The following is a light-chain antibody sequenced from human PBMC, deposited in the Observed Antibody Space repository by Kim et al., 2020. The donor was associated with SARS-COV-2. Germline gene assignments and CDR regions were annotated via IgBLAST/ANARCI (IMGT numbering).Light chain of an antibody. CDR3: QQYDSSPLT. CDR1: QSVNSNY. CDR2: DAS. J-gene: IGKJ4*01. V-gene: IGKV3D-20*01. Sequence: PGDTATLSCGASQSVNSNYLAWYQQKPGLAPRLLIYDASSRATGIPDRFSGSGSGTDFTLTISRLEPEDFAVYYCQQYDSSPLTFGGGTKVDIK.